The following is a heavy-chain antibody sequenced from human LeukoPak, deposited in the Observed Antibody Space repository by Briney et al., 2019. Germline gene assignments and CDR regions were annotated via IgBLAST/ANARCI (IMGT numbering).Heavy chain of an antibody. CDR3: ARHRGCSGGTCYRHFDP. CDR2: IYSSGST. V-gene: IGHV4-59*08. Sequence: SETLSLTCTVSGGSISGYYWSWIRQPPGKALEWIEYIYSSGSTNYSPSLKSRITISRDTSKNQLSLKLTSVTAADTAVYYCARHRGCSGGTCYRHFDPWGQGTLATVSS. CDR1: GGSISGYY. J-gene: IGHJ5*02. D-gene: IGHD2-15*01.